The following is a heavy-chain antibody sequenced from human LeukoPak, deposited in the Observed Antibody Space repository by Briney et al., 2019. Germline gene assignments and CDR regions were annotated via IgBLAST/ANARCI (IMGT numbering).Heavy chain of an antibody. J-gene: IGHJ4*02. Sequence: GGSLRLSCAASGFTVDRKHMSWVRQAPGKGLQWISFIYTGGNTYYSDSVKGRFTVSRDTSKNTLYLQMDSLRDEDTGVYRCAARDGGDYPYFDYWGPGTLVTVSS. CDR3: AARDGGDYPYFDY. D-gene: IGHD4-17*01. V-gene: IGHV3-66*01. CDR1: GFTVDRKH. CDR2: IYTGGNT.